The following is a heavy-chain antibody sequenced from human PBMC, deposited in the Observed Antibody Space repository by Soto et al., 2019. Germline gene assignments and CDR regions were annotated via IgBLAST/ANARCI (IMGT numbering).Heavy chain of an antibody. CDR1: GFTFSSYA. CDR2: ISGSGGST. D-gene: IGHD4-4*01. CDR3: ANPYNNYGYFDL. J-gene: IGHJ2*01. V-gene: IGHV3-23*01. Sequence: GGSLRLSCAASGFTFSSYAMSWVRQAPGKGLEWVSAISGSGGSTYYADSVKGRFTISRDNSNNTLYLQMNSLRAVDNAVYYCANPYNNYGYFDLWGRGTLVTVSS.